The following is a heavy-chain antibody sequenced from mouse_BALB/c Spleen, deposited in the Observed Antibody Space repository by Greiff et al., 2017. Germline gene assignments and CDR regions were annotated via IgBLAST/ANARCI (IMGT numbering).Heavy chain of an antibody. CDR3: ARDRDYAMDY. V-gene: IGHV5-17*02. CDR2: ISSGSSTI. CDR1: GFTFSSFG. J-gene: IGHJ4*01. Sequence: EVKLVESGGGLVQPGGSRKLSCAASGFTFSSFGMHWVRQAPEKGLEWVAYISSGSSTIYYADTVKGRFTISRDNPKNNLYLQMSSLKSEDTAMYYCARDRDYAMDYWGQGTSVTVSS.